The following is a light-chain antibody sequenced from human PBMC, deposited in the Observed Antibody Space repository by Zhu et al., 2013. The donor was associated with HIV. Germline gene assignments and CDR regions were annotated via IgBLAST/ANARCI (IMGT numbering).Light chain of an antibody. V-gene: IGKV1D-12*01. CDR2: AAS. CDR1: QGFSSS. CDR3: QQTNSFPPIFT. J-gene: IGKJ3*01. Sequence: DIQMTQSPSSVSASVGDRVTITCRASQGFSSSLAWYQQRPGKAPKLLIYAASTLQSGVPSRFSGSRSGTDFTLTTSSLQPEDFATYYCQQTNSFPPIFTFGPGTKVDIK.